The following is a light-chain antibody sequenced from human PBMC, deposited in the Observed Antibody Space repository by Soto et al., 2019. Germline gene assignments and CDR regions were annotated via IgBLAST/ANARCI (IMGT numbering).Light chain of an antibody. Sequence: QSALTQFASVSGSPGQSITISCTGTSSDVGGYNYVSWYQQYPGKAPKLMIYDVTNRPSGVSNRFSGSKSSNTASLTISGLQAEDEADYYCSSYTSSATVVFGGGTKLTVL. CDR2: DVT. V-gene: IGLV2-14*01. CDR3: SSYTSSATVV. J-gene: IGLJ2*01. CDR1: SSDVGGYNY.